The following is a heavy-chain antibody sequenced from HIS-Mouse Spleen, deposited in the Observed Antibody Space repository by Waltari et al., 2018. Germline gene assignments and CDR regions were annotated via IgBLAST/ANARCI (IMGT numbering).Heavy chain of an antibody. CDR3: AKDKHHAFDY. Sequence: QVQLVESGGGVVQPGRSLRPSCAASGFTFRSYGMHWVRRAPGKGLEWVAVISYDGSNKYYADSVKGRFTISRDNSKNTLYLQMNSLRAEDTAVYYCAKDKHHAFDYWGQGTLVTVSS. CDR2: ISYDGSNK. V-gene: IGHV3-30*18. CDR1: GFTFRSYG. J-gene: IGHJ4*02.